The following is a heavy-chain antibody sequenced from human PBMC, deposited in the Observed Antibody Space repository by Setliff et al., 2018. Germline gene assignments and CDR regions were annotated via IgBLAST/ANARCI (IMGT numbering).Heavy chain of an antibody. V-gene: IGHV4-4*08. J-gene: IGHJ6*03. Sequence: PSETLSLTCSVSGASITSYYWSWIRQPPGKGLEWIAYIHNNGRIKYNPALKSRVTISLDTSKNQFSLNLNSATAADTAVYYCARSPFVYSNGDGYYYDRNYYCYMDVWGKGTTVTVSS. D-gene: IGHD3-22*01. CDR1: GASITSYY. CDR2: IHNNGRI. CDR3: ARSPFVYSNGDGYYYDRNYYCYMDV.